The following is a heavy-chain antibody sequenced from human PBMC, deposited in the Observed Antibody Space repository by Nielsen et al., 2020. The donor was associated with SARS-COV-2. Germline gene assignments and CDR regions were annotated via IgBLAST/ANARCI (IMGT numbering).Heavy chain of an antibody. V-gene: IGHV1-18*01. Sequence: WVRQAPGQGLEWMGWISAYNGNTNYAQKLQGRVTMTTDTSTSTAYMELRSLRSDDTAVYYCASRYCSSTSCYRSNGMDVWGQGTTVTVSS. CDR2: ISAYNGNT. CDR3: ASRYCSSTSCYRSNGMDV. J-gene: IGHJ6*02. D-gene: IGHD2-2*01.